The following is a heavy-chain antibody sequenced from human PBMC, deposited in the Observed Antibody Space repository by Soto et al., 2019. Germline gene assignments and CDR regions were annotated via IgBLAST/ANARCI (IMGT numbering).Heavy chain of an antibody. V-gene: IGHV3-33*01. CDR1: GFKFSSYG. CDR2: IQYDGRNK. CDR3: ARDRSGPMVTTVTTGDY. Sequence: QVQLVESGGGVGQPGRSLRLSCVASGFKFSSYGMHWVRQAPGKGLEWVAFIQYDGRNKYYADSVKGRLTISRDNSENTLYLQMNSLRVEDTAVYYCARDRSGPMVTTVTTGDYWGQGTLVTVSS. J-gene: IGHJ4*02. D-gene: IGHD4-17*01.